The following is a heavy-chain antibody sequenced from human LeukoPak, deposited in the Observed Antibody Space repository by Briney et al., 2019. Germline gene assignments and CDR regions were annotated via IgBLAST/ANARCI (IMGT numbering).Heavy chain of an antibody. V-gene: IGHV3-33*01. D-gene: IGHD6-19*01. CDR2: IWHDGSNK. CDR1: GFTFSSYG. J-gene: IGHJ1*01. Sequence: PGGSLRLSCAASGFTFSSYGMHWVRQAPGKGLEWVAVIWHDGSNKHHADSVKGRFTISRDNSKNTLYLQMNSLRAEDTAVYYCARGAVGSSGWYGGEYFQHWGQGTLVTVSS. CDR3: ARGAVGSSGWYGGEYFQH.